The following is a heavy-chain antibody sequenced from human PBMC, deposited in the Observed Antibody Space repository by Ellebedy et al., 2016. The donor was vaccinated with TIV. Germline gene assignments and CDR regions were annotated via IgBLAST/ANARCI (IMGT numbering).Heavy chain of an antibody. D-gene: IGHD1-14*01. CDR1: GFSFSRFW. Sequence: GESLKISCGAFGFSFSRFWMAWLRQAPGKGLEYVAHIKYDEIEKYHLDSVKGRFTISRDNARNSLYLQMNSLRVDDTAIYYCARATEGFDYWGQGTLVTVSS. J-gene: IGHJ4*02. V-gene: IGHV3-7*02. CDR3: ARATEGFDY. CDR2: IKYDEIEK.